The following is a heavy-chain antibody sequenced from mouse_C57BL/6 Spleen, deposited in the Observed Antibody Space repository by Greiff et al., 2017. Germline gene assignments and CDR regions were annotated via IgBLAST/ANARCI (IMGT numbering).Heavy chain of an antibody. CDR2: IYPGSGST. CDR3: ARAGSICDYFDY. CDR1: GYTFTSYW. Sequence: QVQLQQPGAELVKPGASVKMSCKASGYTFTSYWITWVKQRPGQGLEWIGDIYPGSGSTNYNEKFKSKATLTVDKSSSTAYMQLSSLTSEDSAVYYCARAGSICDYFDYWGQGTTLTVSS. V-gene: IGHV1-55*01. J-gene: IGHJ2*01. D-gene: IGHD6-2*01.